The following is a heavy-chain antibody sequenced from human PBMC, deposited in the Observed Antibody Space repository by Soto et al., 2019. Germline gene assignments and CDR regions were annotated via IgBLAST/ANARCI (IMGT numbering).Heavy chain of an antibody. J-gene: IGHJ3*01. CDR3: ARGSRYCTDGGCCIMRDAFDV. Sequence: QAQLQESGPGLVRPSGTLSLTCTVSPFSVTNNNDWNWVRQSPGKALEWIGERDHSGATDYNPSLSGRAAIYMDKCKNQISLKLASVTAADKAVYYCARGSRYCTDGGCCIMRDAFDVWGQGTLVTVSS. D-gene: IGHD2-15*01. CDR1: PFSVTNNND. V-gene: IGHV4-4*02. CDR2: RDHSGAT.